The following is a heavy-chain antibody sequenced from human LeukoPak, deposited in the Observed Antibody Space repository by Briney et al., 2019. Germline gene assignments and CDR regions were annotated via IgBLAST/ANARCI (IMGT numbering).Heavy chain of an antibody. CDR1: GFSFSTHS. V-gene: IGHV3-64*02. J-gene: IGHJ4*02. D-gene: IGHD2-15*01. Sequence: RGSLRLSCAASGFSFSTHSIHCVRQAPGKVLEYVSGIRSNGGNKNYADSVKGRFTISRDNSKNMVYLQMGSLRPEDMAVYYRARGCCNVDSCFEGTFGYWGQGTLVTVSS. CDR2: IRSNGGNK. CDR3: ARGCCNVDSCFEGTFGY.